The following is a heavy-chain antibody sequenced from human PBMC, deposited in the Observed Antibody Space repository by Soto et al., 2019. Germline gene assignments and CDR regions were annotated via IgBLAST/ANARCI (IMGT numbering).Heavy chain of an antibody. CDR2: IYYSGST. Sequence: SETLSLTCTVSGGSVSSGSYYCSWIRQPPGKGLEWIGYIYYSGSTNYNPSLKSRVTISVDTSKNQFSLKLSSVTAADTAVYYCARAGSGSFNWFDPWGQGTLVTVSS. V-gene: IGHV4-61*01. D-gene: IGHD3-10*01. CDR3: ARAGSGSFNWFDP. J-gene: IGHJ5*02. CDR1: GGSVSSGSYY.